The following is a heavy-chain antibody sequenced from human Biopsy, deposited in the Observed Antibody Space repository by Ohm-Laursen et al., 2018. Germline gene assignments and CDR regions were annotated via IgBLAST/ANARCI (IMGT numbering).Heavy chain of an antibody. CDR1: GGTFTNYA. Sequence: SSVKVSCKASGGTFTNYAISWARQAPGQGLEWMGGIIPIFGTANYAQKFQGRVTITADESTSTAYMELSSLRSDDTAVYYCARDALGGGSYRFFYWGQGSLVTVSS. CDR2: IIPIFGTA. D-gene: IGHD1-26*01. J-gene: IGHJ4*02. CDR3: ARDALGGGSYRFFY. V-gene: IGHV1-69*01.